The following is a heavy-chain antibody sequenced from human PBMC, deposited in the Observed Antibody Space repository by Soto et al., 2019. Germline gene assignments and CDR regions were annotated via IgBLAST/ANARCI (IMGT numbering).Heavy chain of an antibody. CDR2: INPHSGDT. CDR3: ARDVYSVEY. J-gene: IGHJ4*02. CDR1: GYTLTGHF. D-gene: IGHD2-8*01. V-gene: IGHV1-2*02. Sequence: ASVKVSCKASGYTLTGHFLHWVRQAPGQGLEWMGWINPHSGDTNYAPKFQGRVTMTRDTSLSTAYVELSRLRSDDTAVYYCARDVYSVEYWGQGTLVTLSS.